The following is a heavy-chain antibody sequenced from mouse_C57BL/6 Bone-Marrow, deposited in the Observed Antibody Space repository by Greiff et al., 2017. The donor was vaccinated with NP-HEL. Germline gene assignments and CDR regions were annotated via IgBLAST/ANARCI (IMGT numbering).Heavy chain of an antibody. CDR2: IRSKSNNCAT. J-gene: IGHJ3*01. V-gene: IGHV10-1*01. CDR1: GFSFNTYA. D-gene: IGHD2-9*01. Sequence: VQLQQSGGGLVQPKGSLKLSCAASGFSFNTYAMNWVRQAPGKGLEWVARIRSKSNNCATYYADSVKDRFTISRDDSESMLYLQMNNLKTEDTAMYYCVRHSSFYGYGGFAYWGQGTLVTVSA. CDR3: VRHSSFYGYGGFAY.